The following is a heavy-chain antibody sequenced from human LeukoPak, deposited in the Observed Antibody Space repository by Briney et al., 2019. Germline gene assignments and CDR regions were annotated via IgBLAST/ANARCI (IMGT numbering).Heavy chain of an antibody. CDR1: GGSLSSSSYY. CDR2: IYYSGST. J-gene: IGHJ5*02. CDR3: ARVLYSQPQFDP. Sequence: SETLSLTCTVSGGSLSSSSYYWGWIRQPPGTGLEWIGSIYYSGSTYYNPILQRRVTISVDTSKQQFSLKLNSVTAADTAVYYCARVLYSQPQFDPWGEGTMVTVSS. D-gene: IGHD2-21*01. V-gene: IGHV4-39*01.